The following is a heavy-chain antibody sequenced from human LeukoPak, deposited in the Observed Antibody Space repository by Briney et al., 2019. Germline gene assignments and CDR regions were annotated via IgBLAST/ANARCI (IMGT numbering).Heavy chain of an antibody. CDR3: AKGVPPDY. CDR2: ISYDGSNK. J-gene: IGHJ4*02. D-gene: IGHD5/OR15-5a*01. CDR1: GFTFSSYG. V-gene: IGHV3-30*18. Sequence: GGSLRLSCAASGFTFSSYGMHWVRQAPGKGREWVAVISYDGSNKYYADSVKGRFTISRDNSKNTLYLQMNRLRAEDTAVYYCAKGVPPDYWGQGTLVTVSS.